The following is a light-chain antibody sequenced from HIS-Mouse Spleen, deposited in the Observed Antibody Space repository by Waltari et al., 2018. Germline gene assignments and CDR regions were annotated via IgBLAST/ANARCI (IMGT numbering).Light chain of an antibody. J-gene: IGLJ1*01. CDR1: ISDAGGYNY. CDR2: EVS. CDR3: SSYTSSSTYV. Sequence: QSALTQPASVSGSPGQSITISCTGTISDAGGYNYVSWYQQHPGKAPKLMIYEVSNRPSGVSNRFSGSKSGNTASLTISGLQAEDEADYYCSSYTSSSTYVFGTGTKVTVL. V-gene: IGLV2-14*01.